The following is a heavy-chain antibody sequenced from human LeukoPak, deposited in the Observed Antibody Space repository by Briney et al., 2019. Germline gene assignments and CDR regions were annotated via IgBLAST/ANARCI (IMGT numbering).Heavy chain of an antibody. CDR3: ARDLIAAAPHY. V-gene: IGHV3-66*02. CDR1: GFTVSSNY. CDR2: IYSGGST. Sequence: GGSLTLSCAASGFTVSSNYMSWVRQAPGKGLEWVSVIYSGGSTYYADSVKGRFTISRDNSKNTLYLQMNSLRAEDTAVYYCARDLIAAAPHYWGQGTLVTVSS. D-gene: IGHD6-13*01. J-gene: IGHJ4*02.